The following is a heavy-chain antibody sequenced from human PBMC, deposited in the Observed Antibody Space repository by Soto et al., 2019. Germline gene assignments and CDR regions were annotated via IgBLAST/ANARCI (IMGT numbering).Heavy chain of an antibody. J-gene: IGHJ3*02. V-gene: IGHV3-23*01. D-gene: IGHD2-15*01. Sequence: GGSLRLSCAASGFTFSSYAMSWVRQAPGKGLEWVSAISGSGGSTYYADSVKGRFTISRDNSKNTLYLQMNSLRAEDTDVYYCAKDLTVVVVAADAFDIWGQGTMVTVSS. CDR2: ISGSGGST. CDR3: AKDLTVVVVAADAFDI. CDR1: GFTFSSYA.